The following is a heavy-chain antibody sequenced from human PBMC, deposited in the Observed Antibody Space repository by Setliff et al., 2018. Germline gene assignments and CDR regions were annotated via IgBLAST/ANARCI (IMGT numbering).Heavy chain of an antibody. J-gene: IGHJ6*02. CDR2: INPNSGGT. V-gene: IGHV1-2*02. D-gene: IGHD6-19*01. CDR1: GYTFTGYG. CDR3: ARYLGHVAGWRYYGMDV. Sequence: GASVKVSCKASGYTFTGYGISWVRQAPGQGLEWMGWINPNSGGTNYAQKFQGRVTMTRDTSISTAYMELSRLRSDDTAVYYCARYLGHVAGWRYYGMDVWGQGTTVTVSS.